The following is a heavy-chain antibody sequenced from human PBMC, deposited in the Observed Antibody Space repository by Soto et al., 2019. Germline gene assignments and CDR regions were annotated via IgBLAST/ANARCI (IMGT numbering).Heavy chain of an antibody. V-gene: IGHV4-31*03. D-gene: IGHD5-18*01. CDR1: GGSVSSDGYY. CDR2: IYYSGSA. Sequence: QVQLQESGPGLVKPSQTLSLTCTVSGGSVSSDGYYWSWIRQHPGQGLEWIGYIYYSGSAYYEPSLQSRVTMSVDTSKNHFSLRLSSVTAADTAVYYCARGRFSSDTSYFDYWDQGTLVTVSS. J-gene: IGHJ4*02. CDR3: ARGRFSSDTSYFDY.